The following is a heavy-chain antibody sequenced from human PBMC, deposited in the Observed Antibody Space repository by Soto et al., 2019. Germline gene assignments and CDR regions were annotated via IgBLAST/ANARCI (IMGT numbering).Heavy chain of an antibody. V-gene: IGHV3-21*01. CDR1: GFTFSSYS. CDR3: AILDGSSAGTGAFDI. Sequence: EVQLVESGGGLVKPGGSLRLSCAASGFTFSSYSMNWVRQAPGKGLEWVSSISSSSSYIYYADSVKGRFTISRDNAKNSLYLQMNSLRAEDTAVYYCAILDGSSAGTGAFDIWGQGTMVTVSS. J-gene: IGHJ3*02. D-gene: IGHD6-13*01. CDR2: ISSSSSYI.